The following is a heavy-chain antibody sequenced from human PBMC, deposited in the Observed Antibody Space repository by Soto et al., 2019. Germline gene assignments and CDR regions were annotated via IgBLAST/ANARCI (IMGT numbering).Heavy chain of an antibody. CDR2: TYSGGST. Sequence: VGSLRLSCAASGSTVSNNYMSWVRQAPGKGLEWVSVTYSGGSTYYADSVKGRFTISRDNSKNTLYLQMNSLRAEDTAVYYCARSPYYDSSGPFDYWGQGTLVTVSS. J-gene: IGHJ4*02. V-gene: IGHV3-53*01. CDR3: ARSPYYDSSGPFDY. D-gene: IGHD3-22*01. CDR1: GSTVSNNY.